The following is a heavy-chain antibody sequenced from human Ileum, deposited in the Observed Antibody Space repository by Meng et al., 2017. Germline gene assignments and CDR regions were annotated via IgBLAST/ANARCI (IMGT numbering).Heavy chain of an antibody. CDR2: IYYSGSP. CDR1: GGSISSSGYY. J-gene: IGHJ5*02. V-gene: IGHV4-31*03. D-gene: IGHD6-13*01. Sequence: QVQLQESGPRLVKPSQTLSLTCTVSGGSISSSGYYWTWIRQHPGKGLEWLGYIYYSGSPSYNPSLKSRITFSIDTSKNQFSLKLTSVTAADTAVYYCAAQHTSSGGGYGWFDPWGQGILVTVSS. CDR3: AAQHTSSGGGYGWFDP.